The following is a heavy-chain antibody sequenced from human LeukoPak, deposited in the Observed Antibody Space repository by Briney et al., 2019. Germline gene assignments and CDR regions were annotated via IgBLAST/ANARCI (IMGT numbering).Heavy chain of an antibody. CDR1: GFIVSSNY. D-gene: IGHD3-16*01. V-gene: IGHV3-66*01. CDR2: IYSGGGT. Sequence: GGTLRLSCAASGFIVSSNYMSWVRQAPGKGLEYVSIIYSGGGTYYADSVKGRFTISRDNSKNTLYLQMNSLRAKDTAVYYCAILVNTPSFGHMDVWGKGTTVSISS. CDR3: AILVNTPSFGHMDV. J-gene: IGHJ6*03.